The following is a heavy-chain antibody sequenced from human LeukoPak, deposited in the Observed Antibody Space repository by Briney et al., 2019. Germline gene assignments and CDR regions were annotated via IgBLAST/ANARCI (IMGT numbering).Heavy chain of an antibody. CDR1: DGSISSSSYY. V-gene: IGHV4-39*07. CDR2: IYCSGST. D-gene: IGHD6-19*01. J-gene: IGHJ4*02. CDR3: ARDQGRWLVRTFDY. Sequence: PSETLSLTCTVSDGSISSSSYYWGWIRQPPGKGLEWIGNIYCSGSTYYNPSLKSRVTISVGTSKNQFSLKLSSVTAADTAVYYCARDQGRWLVRTFDYWGQGTLVTVSS.